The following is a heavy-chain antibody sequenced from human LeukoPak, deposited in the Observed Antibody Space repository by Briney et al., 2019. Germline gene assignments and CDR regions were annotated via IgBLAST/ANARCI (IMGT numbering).Heavy chain of an antibody. D-gene: IGHD5-18*01. CDR1: GYTFTGYY. CDR2: INPNSGGT. J-gene: IGHJ4*02. V-gene: IGHV1-2*06. Sequence: ASVKVSCKASGYTFTGYYMHWVRQAPGQGLEWMRRINPNSGGTNYAQKFQGRVTMTRDTSISTAYMELSRLRSDDTAVYYCARSGHSYGRIYFDYWGPGTLVTVSS. CDR3: ARSGHSYGRIYFDY.